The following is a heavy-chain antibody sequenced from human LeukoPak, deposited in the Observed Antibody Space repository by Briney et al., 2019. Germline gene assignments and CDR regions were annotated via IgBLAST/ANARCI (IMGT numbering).Heavy chain of an antibody. CDR2: INHSGST. D-gene: IGHD5-12*01. CDR1: GGSFSGYY. J-gene: IGHJ6*03. Sequence: PSETLSLTCAVYGGSFSGYYWSWIRQPPGKGLEWIGEINHSGSTNYNPSLKSRVTISVDTSKNQFSLQLNSVTPEDTAVYYCARGADIVATVTRSYYYYYMDVWGKGTTVTVSS. CDR3: ARGADIVATVTRSYYYYYMDV. V-gene: IGHV4-34*01.